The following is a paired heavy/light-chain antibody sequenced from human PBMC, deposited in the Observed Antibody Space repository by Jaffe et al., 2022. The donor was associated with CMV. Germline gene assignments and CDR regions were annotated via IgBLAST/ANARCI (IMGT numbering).Heavy chain of an antibody. CDR1: GFTFSSYV. Sequence: QVQLVESGGGVVQPGRSLRLSCAASGFTFSSYVMHWVRQAPGKGLEWVAVISHDESDKYYIDSVKGRFSISRDNSKNALYLQMNGLRAEDTAVYLCAKEHGERRLLQHQFYGLDVWGQGTTVTVSS. CDR3: AKEHGERRLLQHQFYGLDV. V-gene: IGHV3-30*04. D-gene: IGHD1-1*01. CDR2: ISHDESDK. J-gene: IGHJ6*02.
Light chain of an antibody. CDR1: QSLSNN. J-gene: IGKJ2*01. CDR2: GAS. CDR3: QQYNYWPYT. Sequence: EIVMTQSPATLSVSPGEGATLSCRASQSLSNNLVWYQQKPGQAPRLLIYGASTRAAGIPARFSGSGSGTEFTLSISTLQSEDFAVYYCQQYNYWPYTFGQGTKLDI. V-gene: IGKV3-15*01.